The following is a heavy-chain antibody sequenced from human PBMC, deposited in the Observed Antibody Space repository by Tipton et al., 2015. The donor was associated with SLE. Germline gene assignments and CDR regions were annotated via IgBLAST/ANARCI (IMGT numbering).Heavy chain of an antibody. Sequence: GSLRLSCAASGFTFSGSAMHWVRQASGKGLEWVGRIRSKANSYATAYAASVKGRFTISRDDSKNTAYLQMNSLKTEDTAVYYCARGGPDAFDIWGQGTMVTVSS. J-gene: IGHJ3*02. CDR3: ARGGPDAFDI. V-gene: IGHV3-73*01. CDR2: IRSKANSYAT. CDR1: GFTFSGSA.